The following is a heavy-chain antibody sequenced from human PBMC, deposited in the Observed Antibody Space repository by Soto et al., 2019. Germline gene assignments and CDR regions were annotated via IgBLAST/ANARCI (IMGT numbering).Heavy chain of an antibody. Sequence: GGSLRLSCAAPGFTFSTYDMHWVRQAPGKGLEWVSVISFDGSNKNYADSVKGRFTISRDNSKNTLYLQMNSLRAEDTAVYYCARQNYYDSRLIPDAFDIWGQGTMVTVSS. CDR3: ARQNYYDSRLIPDAFDI. V-gene: IGHV3-30*03. CDR2: ISFDGSNK. J-gene: IGHJ3*02. D-gene: IGHD3-22*01. CDR1: GFTFSTYD.